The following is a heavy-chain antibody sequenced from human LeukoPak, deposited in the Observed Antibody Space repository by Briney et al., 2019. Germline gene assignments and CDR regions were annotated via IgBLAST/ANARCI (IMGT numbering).Heavy chain of an antibody. D-gene: IGHD5-18*01. CDR3: AKDDGYSYGYRNGMDV. J-gene: IGHJ6*02. CDR2: ISYDGSNK. CDR1: GFTFSSYG. Sequence: PGGSLRLSCAASGFTFSSYGMPWVRQAPGKGLEWVAVISYDGSNKYYAGSVKGRFTISRDNSKNTLYLQMNSLRAEDTAVYYCAKDDGYSYGYRNGMDVWGQGTTVTVSS. V-gene: IGHV3-30*18.